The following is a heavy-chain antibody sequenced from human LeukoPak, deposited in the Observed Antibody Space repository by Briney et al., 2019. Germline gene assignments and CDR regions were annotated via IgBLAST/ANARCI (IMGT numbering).Heavy chain of an antibody. Sequence: PGGSLRLSCAASGFTFSSYGMHWVRQAPGKGLEWVAFIWYDGTNKYYADSVKGRFTISRDSSKNTLYLQMNSLRAEDTAVYYCAKEPSSGYIFDYWGQGTLVTVSS. CDR2: IWYDGTNK. CDR1: GFTFSSYG. CDR3: AKEPSSGYIFDY. J-gene: IGHJ4*02. D-gene: IGHD6-13*01. V-gene: IGHV3-30*02.